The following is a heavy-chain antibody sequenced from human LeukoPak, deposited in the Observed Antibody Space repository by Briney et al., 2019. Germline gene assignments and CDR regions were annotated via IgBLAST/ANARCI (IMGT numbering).Heavy chain of an antibody. Sequence: GGSLRLSCAASGFTFSSYVMSWVRQAPGRGLEWVSAISGSGGSTYYADSVKGRFTISRDNSKNTLYLQMNSLRAEDTAVYYCAKVARSGWSIFDYWGQGTLVTVSS. V-gene: IGHV3-23*01. J-gene: IGHJ4*02. CDR2: ISGSGGST. CDR1: GFTFSSYV. CDR3: AKVARSGWSIFDY. D-gene: IGHD6-19*01.